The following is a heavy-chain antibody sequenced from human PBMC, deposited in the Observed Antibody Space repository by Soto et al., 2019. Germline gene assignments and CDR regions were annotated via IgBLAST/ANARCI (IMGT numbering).Heavy chain of an antibody. CDR2: INPNSGDT. D-gene: IGHD5-12*01. CDR3: STPDIVATITSDH. V-gene: IGHV1-2*02. CDR1: GYTFTGYY. Sequence: ASVKVSCKAFGYTFTGYYLHWVRQAPGQGLEWMGWINPNSGDTNYAQKFQGRVTMTRDTSINTAYMELSTLRSDDTAMYYCSTPDIVATITSDHWGQGTLVTVSS. J-gene: IGHJ4*02.